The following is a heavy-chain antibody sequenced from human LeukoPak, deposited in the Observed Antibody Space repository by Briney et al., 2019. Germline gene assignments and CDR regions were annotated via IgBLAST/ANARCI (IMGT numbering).Heavy chain of an antibody. Sequence: GGSLRLSCAASGFTFSNYIIQWVRQAPGKGLEWVSFTTATSTTTFYADPVKGRFTISRDNAKSSLYLQMDSLRAEDTAVYYCARIHPPGYYFYSMDVWGRGTTVTVSS. CDR3: ARIHPPGYYFYSMDV. CDR2: TTATSTTT. CDR1: GFTFSNYI. V-gene: IGHV3-48*01. J-gene: IGHJ6*03. D-gene: IGHD1-1*01.